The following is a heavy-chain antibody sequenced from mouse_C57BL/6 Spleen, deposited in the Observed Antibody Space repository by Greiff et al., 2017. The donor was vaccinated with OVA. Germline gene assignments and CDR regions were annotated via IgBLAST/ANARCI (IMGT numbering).Heavy chain of an antibody. CDR3: AREETAQAKAWFAY. J-gene: IGHJ3*01. CDR1: GFTFSSYG. Sequence: DVMLVESGGDLVKPGGSLKLSCAASGFTFSSYGMSWVRQTPDKRLEWVATISSGGSYTYYPDSVKGRFTISRDNAKNTLYLQMSSLKSEDTAMYYCAREETAQAKAWFAYWGQGTLVTVSA. V-gene: IGHV5-6*02. D-gene: IGHD3-2*02. CDR2: ISSGGSYT.